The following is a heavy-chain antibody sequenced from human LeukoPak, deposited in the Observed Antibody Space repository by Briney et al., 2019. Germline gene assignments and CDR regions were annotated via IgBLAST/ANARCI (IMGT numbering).Heavy chain of an antibody. CDR3: AKEGEPAAKYNWFDP. J-gene: IGHJ5*02. Sequence: GGSLRLSCAASGFTFSSYAMSCVRQAPGKGPEWVSAISGSGGSTYYADSVKGRFTISRDNSKNTLYLQMNSLRAEDTAVYYCAKEGEPAAKYNWFDPWGQGTLVTVSS. CDR1: GFTFSSYA. D-gene: IGHD2-2*01. V-gene: IGHV3-23*01. CDR2: ISGSGGST.